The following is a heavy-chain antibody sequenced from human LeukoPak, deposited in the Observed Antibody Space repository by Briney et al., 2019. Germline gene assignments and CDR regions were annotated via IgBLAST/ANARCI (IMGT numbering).Heavy chain of an antibody. V-gene: IGHV3-23*01. J-gene: IGHJ4*02. Sequence: GGSLRLSCAASGFTFSSYAMSWVLQAPGKGLEWVSAISGSGGSTYYADSVKGRFTISRDNSKNTLYLQMNSLRAEDTAVYYCAKHTSIVVVTAPVDYWGQGTLVTVSS. D-gene: IGHD2-21*02. CDR3: AKHTSIVVVTAPVDY. CDR1: GFTFSSYA. CDR2: ISGSGGST.